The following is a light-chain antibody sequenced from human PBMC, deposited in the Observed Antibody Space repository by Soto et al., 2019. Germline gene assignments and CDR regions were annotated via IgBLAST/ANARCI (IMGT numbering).Light chain of an antibody. V-gene: IGKV3-15*01. CDR3: QQYNNWPLT. CDR1: QSVSSN. Sequence: ETVLTQSPATLSASPGERATLSCRASQSVSSNLAWYLQKPGQAPRLLIYGPSTRATGIPARFSGSGSGTEFTLTIDILQSEDFAVYYCQQYNNWPLTFGPGTKVDIK. J-gene: IGKJ3*01. CDR2: GPS.